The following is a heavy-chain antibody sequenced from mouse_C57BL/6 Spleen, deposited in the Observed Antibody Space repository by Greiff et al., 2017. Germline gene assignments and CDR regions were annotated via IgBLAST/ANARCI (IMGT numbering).Heavy chain of an antibody. V-gene: IGHV1-4*01. CDR1: GYTFTSYT. Sequence: VKLQESGAELARPGASVKMSCKASGYTFTSYTMHWVKQRPGQGLEWIGKINPSSGYTKYNQKFKDKATLTANKSSSTAYMQLSSLTSEDSAVYYCARSSNCDYFDYWGQGTTLTVSS. CDR2: INPSSGYT. CDR3: ARSSNCDYFDY. J-gene: IGHJ2*01. D-gene: IGHD4-1*01.